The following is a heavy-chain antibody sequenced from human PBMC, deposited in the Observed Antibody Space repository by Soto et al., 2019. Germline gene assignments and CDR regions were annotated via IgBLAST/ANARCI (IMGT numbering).Heavy chain of an antibody. D-gene: IGHD7-27*01. Sequence: EVQLVESGGGLVKPGGSLRLSCAASGFTFSNAWMNWVRQAPGKGLEWVGRIKSKTDGGTTDYAAPVKGRFTISRDDSKNTLYLQMNSLKTEDTAVYYCMLGKKWSRHGGYYYYGMDVWGQGTTVTVSS. J-gene: IGHJ6*02. CDR1: GFTFSNAW. V-gene: IGHV3-15*07. CDR3: MLGKKWSRHGGYYYYGMDV. CDR2: IKSKTDGGTT.